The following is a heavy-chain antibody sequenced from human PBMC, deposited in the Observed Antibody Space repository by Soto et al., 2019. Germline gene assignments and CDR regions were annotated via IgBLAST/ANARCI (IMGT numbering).Heavy chain of an antibody. Sequence: QVQLVESGGGVVQPGRSLRLSCAASGFTFSSYAMHWVRQAPGKGLEWVAVISCDGSNKYYADSVKGRFTISRDNSKNTLYLQMNSLRAEDTAVYYCARDPLVVVVAAYYYGMDVWGQGTTVTVSS. CDR3: ARDPLVVVVAAYYYGMDV. CDR1: GFTFSSYA. D-gene: IGHD2-15*01. J-gene: IGHJ6*02. V-gene: IGHV3-30-3*01. CDR2: ISCDGSNK.